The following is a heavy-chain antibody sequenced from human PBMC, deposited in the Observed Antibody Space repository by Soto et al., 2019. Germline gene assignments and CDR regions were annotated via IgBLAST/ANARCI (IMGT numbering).Heavy chain of an antibody. J-gene: IGHJ6*02. CDR1: GGSISSYY. CDR2: IYYSGST. V-gene: IGHV4-59*01. D-gene: IGHD3-10*01. Sequence: SETLSLTCTVSGGSISSYYWSWIRQPPGKGLEWIGYIYYSGSTNYNPSLKSRVTISVDTSKNQFSLKLSSVTAADTAVYYCARDRITMVRGVIMRDYYGMDVWGQGTTVTVSS. CDR3: ARDRITMVRGVIMRDYYGMDV.